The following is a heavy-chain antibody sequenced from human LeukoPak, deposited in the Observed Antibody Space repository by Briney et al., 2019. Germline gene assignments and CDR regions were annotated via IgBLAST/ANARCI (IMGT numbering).Heavy chain of an antibody. Sequence: SVKVSCKAFGGTFSSYAITWVRQAPGQGLEWMGRIIPIFDTANYAQNFQGRVAITTDESTSTAYMELSSLRSEDTAVYYCARGDGYGYNWFDSWGQGTLVTVSS. J-gene: IGHJ5*01. CDR3: ARGDGYGYNWFDS. CDR2: IIPIFDTA. D-gene: IGHD5-24*01. V-gene: IGHV1-69*05. CDR1: GGTFSSYA.